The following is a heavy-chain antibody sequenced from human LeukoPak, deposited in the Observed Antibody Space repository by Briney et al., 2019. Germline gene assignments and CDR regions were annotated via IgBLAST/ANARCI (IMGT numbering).Heavy chain of an antibody. V-gene: IGHV4-34*01. Sequence: TSSETLSLTCAVYGASFSANYWIWIRQPPGKGLEWIGEINHSGTITYKPTLKSRLTTSADTSKNQFSLKLSSMTAADTAVYYCARYCGSENYCISYWGQGTLVTVSS. J-gene: IGHJ4*01. D-gene: IGHD3-10*01. CDR1: GASFSANY. CDR2: INHSGTI. CDR3: ARYCGSENYCISY.